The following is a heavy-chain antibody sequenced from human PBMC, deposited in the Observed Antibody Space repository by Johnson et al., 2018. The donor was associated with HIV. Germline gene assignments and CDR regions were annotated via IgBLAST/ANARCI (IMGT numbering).Heavy chain of an antibody. Sequence: VQLVESGGGLVQPGGSLRLSCAASGFTVSSNYMSWVRQAPGKGLVWVSRINSDGSSRNYADSVTGRFTISRDNAKNTLYLQMNSLRAEDKAVYYCARVEWELDAFDIWGQGTMVTVSS. CDR1: GFTVSSNY. D-gene: IGHD1-26*01. CDR2: INSDGSSR. CDR3: ARVEWELDAFDI. V-gene: IGHV3-74*02. J-gene: IGHJ3*02.